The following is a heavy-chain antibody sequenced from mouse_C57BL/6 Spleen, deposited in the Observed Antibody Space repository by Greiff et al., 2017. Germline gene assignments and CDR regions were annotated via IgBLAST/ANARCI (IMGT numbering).Heavy chain of an antibody. CDR3: ARQGIYYYGSSYPYDFDY. D-gene: IGHD1-1*01. Sequence: VKLQQPGAELVKPGASVKLSCKASGYTFTSYWMQWVKQRPGQGLEWIGEIDPSDSYTNYNQKFKGKATLTVDTSSSTAYMQLSSLTSEDSAVYYCARQGIYYYGSSYPYDFDYWGQGTTLTVSS. CDR1: GYTFTSYW. V-gene: IGHV1-50*01. CDR2: IDPSDSYT. J-gene: IGHJ2*01.